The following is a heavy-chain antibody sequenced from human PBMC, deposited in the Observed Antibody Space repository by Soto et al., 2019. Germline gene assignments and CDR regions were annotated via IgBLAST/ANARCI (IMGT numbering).Heavy chain of an antibody. Sequence: PSETLSLTCAVSGDSISSGGYSWSWIRQPPGKGLEWVGYIYHSGSTYYNPSLKSRVTISVDRSKNQFSLKLSSVTAADTAVYYCARGMTTVTTLDYWGQGTLVTVS. CDR2: IYHSGST. J-gene: IGHJ4*02. V-gene: IGHV4-30-2*01. CDR3: ARGMTTVTTLDY. D-gene: IGHD4-4*01. CDR1: GDSISSGGYS.